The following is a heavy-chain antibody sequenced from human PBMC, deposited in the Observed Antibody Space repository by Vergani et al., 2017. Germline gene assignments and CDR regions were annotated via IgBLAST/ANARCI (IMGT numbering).Heavy chain of an antibody. CDR3: ARGALRWLRQIYS. CDR2: IYDSGDT. J-gene: IGHJ4*02. V-gene: IGHV4-59*01. Sequence: QVQLQESGPGLVKPSETLSLTCSVSGDSMNTYYWTWIRQPPGKGLEWIGYIYDSGDTKYNPSLKSRVTMSLDTSKNQFSLNLYSVTAADTAVYYCARGALRWLRQIYSWGQGTLVTVSS. D-gene: IGHD2-21*01. CDR1: GDSMNTYY.